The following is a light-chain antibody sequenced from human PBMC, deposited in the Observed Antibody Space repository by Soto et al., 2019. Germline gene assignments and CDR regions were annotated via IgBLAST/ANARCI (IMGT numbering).Light chain of an antibody. J-gene: IGKJ3*01. CDR1: QSISNY. CDR2: CAS. V-gene: IGKV1-39*01. Sequence: DIQMTQSPSSLSASVGDRVTITCRASQSISNYLNWYQQKPGKAPNLLIYCASSLQSGVPSRFSGSGSGTDFTLTISSLQPEDFATYYCQQSYNTPFTFGPGTKVDIK. CDR3: QQSYNTPFT.